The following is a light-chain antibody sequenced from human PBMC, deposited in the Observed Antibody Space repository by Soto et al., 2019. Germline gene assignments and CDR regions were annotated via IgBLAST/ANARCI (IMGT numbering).Light chain of an antibody. V-gene: IGKV3-20*01. CDR2: GAS. Sequence: EIVLTQSPGTLSLSPGERATLSCRASQSVSSSYLAWYQQKPGQAPRLLIYGASSRATGIPDRFSGSGSGTDFSLTVSRLEPVDFAVYYCQQYGSPPLTFGGGTKVEIK. J-gene: IGKJ4*01. CDR3: QQYGSPPLT. CDR1: QSVSSSY.